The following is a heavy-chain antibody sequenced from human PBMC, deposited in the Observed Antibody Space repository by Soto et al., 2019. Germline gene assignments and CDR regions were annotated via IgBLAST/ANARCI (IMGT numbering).Heavy chain of an antibody. CDR1: GFTFSSYG. CDR2: ISYDGSNK. D-gene: IGHD6-13*01. Sequence: QVQLVESGGGVVQPGRSLRLSCAASGFTFSSYGMHWVRQAPGKGLEWVAVISYDGSNKYYADSVKGRFTISRDNSKNTLYLQMNSLRAEDTAVYYCAKDQGPEDSSSWDYYYGMDVWGQGTTVTVSS. CDR3: AKDQGPEDSSSWDYYYGMDV. J-gene: IGHJ6*02. V-gene: IGHV3-30*18.